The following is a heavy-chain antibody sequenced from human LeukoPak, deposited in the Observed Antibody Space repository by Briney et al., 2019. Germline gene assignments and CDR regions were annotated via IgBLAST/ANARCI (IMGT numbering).Heavy chain of an antibody. Sequence: ASVKVSCKASGYTFTGYYMHWVRQAPGQGLEWMGWINPNSGGTNYAQKFQGRVTMTRDTSISTAYMELSRLTSDDTAVYYCARRYCSGGSCYVDYWGQGSLVTVSS. J-gene: IGHJ4*02. D-gene: IGHD2-15*01. CDR3: ARRYCSGGSCYVDY. CDR1: GYTFTGYY. V-gene: IGHV1-2*02. CDR2: INPNSGGT.